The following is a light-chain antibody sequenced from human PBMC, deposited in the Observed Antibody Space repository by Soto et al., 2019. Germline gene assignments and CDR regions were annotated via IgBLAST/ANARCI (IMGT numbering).Light chain of an antibody. Sequence: SYELTQPPSVSVAPGKTARITCGGTNIGSKNVHWYQQKPGQAPVLVISYDSDRPSGIPERFSASNSGNTATLTISRVEAGDEADYYCQVWDSSSDHLYVFGTGTKLTVL. CDR3: QVWDSSSDHLYV. V-gene: IGLV3-21*04. CDR1: NIGSKN. J-gene: IGLJ1*01. CDR2: YDS.